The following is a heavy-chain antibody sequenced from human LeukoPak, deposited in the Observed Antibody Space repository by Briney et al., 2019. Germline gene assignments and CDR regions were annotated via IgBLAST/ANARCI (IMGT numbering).Heavy chain of an antibody. CDR2: IKQDGSEK. CDR1: GGTFSSYG. V-gene: IGHV3-7*01. D-gene: IGHD1-26*01. CDR3: ARHLRELRY. Sequence: GGSLRLSCAVSGGTFSSYGMRWGRQAPGKGLEWVANIKQDGSEKYYVDSVKGRFTISRDNATTSLYLQMNTLLSIATPVYYCARHLRELRYWGQGTLVTVSS. J-gene: IGHJ4*02.